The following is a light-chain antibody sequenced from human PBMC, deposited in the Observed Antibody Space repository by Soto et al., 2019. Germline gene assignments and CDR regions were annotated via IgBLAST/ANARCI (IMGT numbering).Light chain of an antibody. J-gene: IGLJ1*01. Sequence: QSVLTQPASVSGSPEQSITISCTGTSNDVGRYNLVSWYQQHPGKAPKVMIYEATKRPSGVSNRFSGSKSGNTASLTISGLQADDEADYYCSSYTSSGTLYVFGTGTKVTVL. V-gene: IGLV2-14*02. CDR2: EAT. CDR1: SNDVGRYNL. CDR3: SSYTSSGTLYV.